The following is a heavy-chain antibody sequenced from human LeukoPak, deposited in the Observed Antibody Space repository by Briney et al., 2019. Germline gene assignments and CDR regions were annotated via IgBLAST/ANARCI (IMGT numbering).Heavy chain of an antibody. J-gene: IGHJ4*02. CDR2: IYTSGST. Sequence: SQTLSLTCTVSGGSISSGSYYWSWIRQPAGKGLEWIGRIYTSGSTNYNPSLKSRVTISVDTSKNQFSLKLSSVTAADTAVYYCAGEGRGLEMATDPFDYWGQGTLVTVSS. V-gene: IGHV4-61*02. CDR1: GGSISSGSYY. CDR3: AGEGRGLEMATDPFDY. D-gene: IGHD5-24*01.